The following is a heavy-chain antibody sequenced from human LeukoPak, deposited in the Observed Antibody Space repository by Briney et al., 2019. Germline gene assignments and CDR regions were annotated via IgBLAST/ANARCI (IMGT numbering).Heavy chain of an antibody. Sequence: GGSLRLSCAASGFTFDDYSMNWVRQAPGKGLEWISYISAGSDTISYSDSVKGRFTISRDNSKNTLYLQMNSLRAEDTAVYYCAKQNSTWYASLAIDVWGQGTTVTVSS. V-gene: IGHV3-48*01. D-gene: IGHD6-13*01. CDR3: AKQNSTWYASLAIDV. CDR1: GFTFDDYS. CDR2: ISAGSDTI. J-gene: IGHJ6*02.